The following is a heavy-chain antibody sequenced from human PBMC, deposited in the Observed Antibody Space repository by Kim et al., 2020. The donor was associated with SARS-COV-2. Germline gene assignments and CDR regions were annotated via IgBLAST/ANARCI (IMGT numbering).Heavy chain of an antibody. J-gene: IGHJ4*02. CDR2: IYYSGST. CDR1: GGSVSSGSYY. CDR3: ARGPPHIVVVTAAVDY. D-gene: IGHD2-21*02. V-gene: IGHV4-61*01. Sequence: SETLSLNCTVSGGSVSSGSYYWSWIRQPPGKGLEWIGYIYYSGSTNYNPSLKSRVTISVDTSKNQFSLKLSSVTAADTAVYYCARGPPHIVVVTAAVDYWGQGTLVTVSS.